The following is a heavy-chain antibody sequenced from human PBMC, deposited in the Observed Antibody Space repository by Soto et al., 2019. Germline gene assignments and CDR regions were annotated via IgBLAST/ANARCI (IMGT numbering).Heavy chain of an antibody. Sequence: GESLKISCKGSGYSFTSYWIGWVRQMPGKGLEWMGIIYPGDSDTRYSPSFQGQVTISADKSISTAYLQWSSLKASDTAMYYCASNEDYYYYYMDVWGKGPTVTVSS. J-gene: IGHJ6*03. D-gene: IGHD2-8*01. CDR1: GYSFTSYW. CDR2: IYPGDSDT. V-gene: IGHV5-51*01. CDR3: ASNEDYYYYYMDV.